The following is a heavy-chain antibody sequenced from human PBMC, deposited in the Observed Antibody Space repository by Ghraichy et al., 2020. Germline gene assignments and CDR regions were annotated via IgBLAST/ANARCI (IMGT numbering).Heavy chain of an antibody. CDR3: ASGYCSGGSCYVDS. V-gene: IGHV4-30-4*01. J-gene: IGHJ4*02. Sequence: LRPSCTVSGGSISSGDYYWSWIRQPPGKGLEWIGYIYYSGSTYYNPSLKSRVTISVDTSKNQFSLKLSSVTAADTAVYYCASGYCSGGSCYVDSWGQGTLVTVSS. D-gene: IGHD2-15*01. CDR1: GGSISSGDYY. CDR2: IYYSGST.